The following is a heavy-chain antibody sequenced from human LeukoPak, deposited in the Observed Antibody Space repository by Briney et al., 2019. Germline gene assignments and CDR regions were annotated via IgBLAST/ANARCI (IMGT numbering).Heavy chain of an antibody. V-gene: IGHV1-8*01. J-gene: IGHJ6*02. Sequence: ASVKVSCKASGFTFTSYEINWVRQATGQGLEWMGWMNPNSGNTGYAQKFQGRVTMTRNTAIDTAYMELTSLRSDDTAVYYCARGDRSAVVGKLHYYFGLDVWGQGTTLTVSS. CDR3: ARGDRSAVVGKLHYYFGLDV. D-gene: IGHD6-19*01. CDR1: GFTFTSYE. CDR2: MNPNSGNT.